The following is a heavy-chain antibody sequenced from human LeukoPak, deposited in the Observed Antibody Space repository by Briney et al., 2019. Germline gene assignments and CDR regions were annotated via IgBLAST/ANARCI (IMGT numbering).Heavy chain of an antibody. Sequence: GGSLRLSCAASGFTFSIYSMNWVRQAPGKVREWISYISDSSRTIYYADSVKGRFTIYRDNAKNSLYLQMNSLRAEDTAVYYCAKADPASGYDYWGQGTLVTVSS. CDR3: AKADPASGYDY. J-gene: IGHJ4*02. CDR1: GFTFSIYS. D-gene: IGHD6-13*01. CDR2: ISDSSRTI. V-gene: IGHV3-48*01.